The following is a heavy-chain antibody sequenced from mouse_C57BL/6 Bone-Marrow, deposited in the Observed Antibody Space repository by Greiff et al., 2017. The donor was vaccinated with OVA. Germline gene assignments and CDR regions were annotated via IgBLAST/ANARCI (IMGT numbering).Heavy chain of an antibody. V-gene: IGHV1-19*01. D-gene: IGHD2-10*01. CDR3: ARSALPMDY. Sequence: EVQLQQSGPVLVKPGASVKMSCKASGYTFTDYYMNWVKQSHGKSLEWIGVINPYNGGTSYNQKFKGKATLTVDKSSSTAYMELNSLTSEDSAVYYCARSALPMDYWGQGTSVTVSS. CDR2: INPYNGGT. J-gene: IGHJ4*01. CDR1: GYTFTDYY.